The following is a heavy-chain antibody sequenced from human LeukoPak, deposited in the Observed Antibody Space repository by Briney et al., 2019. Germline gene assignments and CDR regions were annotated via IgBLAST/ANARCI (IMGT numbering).Heavy chain of an antibody. J-gene: IGHJ5*02. CDR3: ARGRATVTTHWFDP. D-gene: IGHD4-11*01. Sequence: ASVKVSCQASGYTFTSYDINWVRQATGQGLEWMGWMNPNSGNTSYAQKFQGRVTNTRNTSISTAYMELSSLTSEDTAVYYCARGRATVTTHWFDPWGQGTLVTVSS. CDR1: GYTFTSYD. V-gene: IGHV1-8*03. CDR2: MNPNSGNT.